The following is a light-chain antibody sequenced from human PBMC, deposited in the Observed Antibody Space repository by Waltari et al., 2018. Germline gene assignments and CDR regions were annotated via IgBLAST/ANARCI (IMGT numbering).Light chain of an antibody. J-gene: IGLJ1*01. CDR3: QVWDSSSDHPRYV. CDR1: NIGSKS. CDR2: ADS. Sequence: SYVLTQPPSVSVAPGKTARITCGGNNIGSKSVHWYQQKPGQAPVLVVYADSDRPSGIPERFSGYNSGNTATLTISRVEAGDEADYYCQVWDSSSDHPRYVFGTGTKVTVL. V-gene: IGLV3-21*03.